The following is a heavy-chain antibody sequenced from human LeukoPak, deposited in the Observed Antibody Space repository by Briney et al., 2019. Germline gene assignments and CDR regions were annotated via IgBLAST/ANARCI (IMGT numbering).Heavy chain of an antibody. CDR3: ARVGYDKGKTAGAYYFDY. J-gene: IGHJ4*02. CDR1: GGSISSSSYY. V-gene: IGHV4-39*07. CDR2: IYYSGST. Sequence: PSETLSLTCTVSGGSISSSSYYWGWIRQPPGKGLEWIGSIYYSGSTYYNPSLKSRVTISVDTSKNQFSLKLSSVTAADTAVYYCARVGYDKGKTAGAYYFDYWGQGTLVTVSS. D-gene: IGHD5-12*01.